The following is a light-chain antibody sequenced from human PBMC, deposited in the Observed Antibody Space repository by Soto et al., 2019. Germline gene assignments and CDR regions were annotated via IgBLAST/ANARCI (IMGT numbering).Light chain of an antibody. Sequence: EILLTQSPGTLSLSPGERATLSCRASQSVRNSYLAWYQQKPGQAPRLLIYGASGRATGIPERFSGSGSGTDFTLTISSLESEDFAVYYCQQYGSWPYTFGQGTKLEI. J-gene: IGKJ2*01. CDR2: GAS. CDR3: QQYGSWPYT. V-gene: IGKV3-20*01. CDR1: QSVRNSY.